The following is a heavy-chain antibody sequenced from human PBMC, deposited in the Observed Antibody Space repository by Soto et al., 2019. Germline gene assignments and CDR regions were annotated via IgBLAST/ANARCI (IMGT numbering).Heavy chain of an antibody. D-gene: IGHD4-17*01. V-gene: IGHV4-31*03. CDR1: GGSISSGGYY. CDR3: ARVSITVTTPIY. Sequence: QVQLQESGPGLVKPSQTLSLTCTVSGGSISSGGYYWSWIRQHPGKGLEWIGYIYYSGSTYYNPSLKSRXXIXVXXSKHQFSLKLSSVTAADTAVYYCARVSITVTTPIYWGQGTLVTVSS. CDR2: IYYSGST. J-gene: IGHJ4*02.